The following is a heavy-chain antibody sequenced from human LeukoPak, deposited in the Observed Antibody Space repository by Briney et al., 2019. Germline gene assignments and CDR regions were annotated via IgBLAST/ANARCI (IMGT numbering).Heavy chain of an antibody. D-gene: IGHD5-12*01. CDR2: ISSSSSTI. V-gene: IGHV3-48*01. CDR1: GFTFSSYT. Sequence: PGGSLRLSCAASGFTFSSYTMNWVRQAPGKGLEWVSKISSSSSTIYYADSVKGRFTISGDNAKNSLYLQMNSLRAEDTAVYYCARDSPQALAILHAFDIWGHGTMVTVSS. J-gene: IGHJ3*02. CDR3: ARDSPQALAILHAFDI.